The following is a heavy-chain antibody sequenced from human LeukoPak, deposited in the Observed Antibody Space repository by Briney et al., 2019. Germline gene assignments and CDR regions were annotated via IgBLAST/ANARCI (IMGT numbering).Heavy chain of an antibody. V-gene: IGHV3-48*01. D-gene: IGHD2-2*01. J-gene: IGHJ4*02. CDR3: ARDTKYAFDN. Sequence: GGSLRLSCAASGFTFSSYSMNWVRQAPGKGLEWISYIGISSGNTKYADSVKGRFTISGDKAKNSLYLQMNSLRVEDTAVYYCARDTKYAFDNWGQGTLVTASS. CDR1: GFTFSSYS. CDR2: IGISSGNT.